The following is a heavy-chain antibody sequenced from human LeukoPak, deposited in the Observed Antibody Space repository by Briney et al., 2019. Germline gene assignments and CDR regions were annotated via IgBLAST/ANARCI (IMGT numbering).Heavy chain of an antibody. J-gene: IGHJ5*02. D-gene: IGHD3-16*02. CDR2: INQRGNT. CDR1: GGSFSNYY. V-gene: IGHV4-34*01. Sequence: PSETLSLTCSYGGSFSNYYWSWIRQPPGKGLEWIGEINQRGNTNFNPSLKSRVTISVDTSKNQFSLTLSSVTAADTAVYYCARPNYVWGSYRRRNWFDPWGQGTLVTVSS. CDR3: ARPNYVWGSYRRRNWFDP.